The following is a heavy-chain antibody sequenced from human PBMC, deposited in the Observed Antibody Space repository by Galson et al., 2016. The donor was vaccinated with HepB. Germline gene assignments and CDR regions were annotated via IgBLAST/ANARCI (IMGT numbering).Heavy chain of an antibody. CDR2: ISGSGGST. J-gene: IGHJ4*02. Sequence: SLRLSCAASGFTFSSCAMSWVRQAPGKGLEWVSAISGSGGSTYYADSVKGRFTISSDNSKNTLYLQMNSLRAEDTAVYYCAKGDYYDSSGYFPFDYWGQGTLVTVSS. D-gene: IGHD3-22*01. CDR3: AKGDYYDSSGYFPFDY. V-gene: IGHV3-23*01. CDR1: GFTFSSCA.